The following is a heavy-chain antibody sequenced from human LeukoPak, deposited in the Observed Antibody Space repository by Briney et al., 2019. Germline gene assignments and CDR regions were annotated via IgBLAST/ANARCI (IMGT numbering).Heavy chain of an antibody. J-gene: IGHJ4*02. V-gene: IGHV4-34*01. CDR2: INHSGST. CDR3: ARDVTMVRGVMSDHFDY. D-gene: IGHD3-10*01. CDR1: GGSYSGYY. Sequence: SETLSLTCAVYGGSYSGYYWSWIRQPPGKGLAWIGEINHSGSTNYNPSLKSRVTISVDTSKNQFSLKLSSVTAADTAVYYCARDVTMVRGVMSDHFDYWGQGTLVTVSS.